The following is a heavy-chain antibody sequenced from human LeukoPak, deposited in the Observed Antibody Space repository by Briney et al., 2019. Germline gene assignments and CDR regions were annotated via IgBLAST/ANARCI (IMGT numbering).Heavy chain of an antibody. CDR2: MNPNSGNT. V-gene: IGHV1-8*03. CDR3: ARSDTAMVEKFDP. CDR1: GGTFSSYA. Sequence: ASVKVSCKASGGTFSSYAISWVRQAPGQGLEWMGWMNPNSGNTGYAQKFQGRVTITRNTSISTAYMELSSLRPEDTAVYYCARSDTAMVEKFDPWGQGTLVTVSS. D-gene: IGHD5-18*01. J-gene: IGHJ5*02.